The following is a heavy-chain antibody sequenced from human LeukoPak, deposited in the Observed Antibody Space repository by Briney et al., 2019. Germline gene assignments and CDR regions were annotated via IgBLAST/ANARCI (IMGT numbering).Heavy chain of an antibody. CDR1: GGSINSGSYY. CDR3: ARGPHSSGYYPLFDY. Sequence: PSETLSLTCTVSGGSINSGSYYWSWIRQPAGKGLEWIGRIYTSGGTNYNPSLKSRVTISVDTSKNQFSLKLNSVTAADTAVYYCARGPHSSGYYPLFDYWGQGTLVTVSS. V-gene: IGHV4-61*02. CDR2: IYTSGGT. J-gene: IGHJ4*02. D-gene: IGHD3-22*01.